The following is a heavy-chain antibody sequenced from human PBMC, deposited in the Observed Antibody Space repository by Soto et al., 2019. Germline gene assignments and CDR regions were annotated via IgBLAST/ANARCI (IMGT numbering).Heavy chain of an antibody. CDR3: ARAPSRNWNYGRFDY. J-gene: IGHJ4*02. CDR2: INHSGST. CDR1: GGSFSGYY. V-gene: IGHV4-34*01. D-gene: IGHD1-7*01. Sequence: QVQLQQWGAGLLKPSETLSLTCAVYGGSFSGYYWSWIRQPPGKGLEWIGEINHSGSTNYNPSLKSRVTISVDTSKNQFSLKLSSVTAADTAVYYCARAPSRNWNYGRFDYWGQGTLVTVSS.